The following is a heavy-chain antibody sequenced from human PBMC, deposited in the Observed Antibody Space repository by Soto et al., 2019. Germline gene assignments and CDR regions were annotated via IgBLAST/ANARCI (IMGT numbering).Heavy chain of an antibody. V-gene: IGHV1-18*01. CDR2: VSSYNART. D-gene: IGHD6-19*01. CDR1: GYAFTSYG. CDR3: VRPQLGGCNSGRYKDNWFDL. Sequence: QVHLVQSGAEVKKPGASMKVSYKGYGYAFTSYGISWVRQAPGQGLEWMGWVSSYNARTDYSQKFQDRVTMTTETSTTTVYLELRSLRTDDTAVYFCVRPQLGGCNSGRYKDNWFDLWGQGTLVTVSS. J-gene: IGHJ5*02.